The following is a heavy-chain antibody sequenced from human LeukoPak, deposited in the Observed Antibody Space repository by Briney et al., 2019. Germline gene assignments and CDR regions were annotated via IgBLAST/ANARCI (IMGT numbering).Heavy chain of an antibody. CDR1: GGTFSSYA. D-gene: IGHD5-18*01. Sequence: SVKVSCKASGGTFSSYAISWVRQAPGQGLEWMGGIIPIFGTANYAQKFQGRVTITTDESTSTAYMELSSLRSEDTAVYYCARDLHDTVGWGYYMDVWGKGTTVTVSS. CDR2: IIPIFGTA. CDR3: ARDLHDTVGWGYYMDV. V-gene: IGHV1-69*05. J-gene: IGHJ6*03.